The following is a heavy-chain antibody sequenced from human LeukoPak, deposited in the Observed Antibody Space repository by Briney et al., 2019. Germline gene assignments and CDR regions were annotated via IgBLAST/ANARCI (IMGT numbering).Heavy chain of an antibody. V-gene: IGHV1-46*01. CDR1: GYTFTSYY. D-gene: IGHD1-26*01. J-gene: IGHJ4*02. Sequence: ASVKVSCKASGYTFTSYYMRWVRQAPGQGLEWMGIINPSGGSTSYAQKFQGRVTMTRDTSTSTVYMELSSLRSEDTAVYYCARGIGGSYYEGYYFDYWGQGTLVTVSS. CDR3: ARGIGGSYYEGYYFDY. CDR2: INPSGGST.